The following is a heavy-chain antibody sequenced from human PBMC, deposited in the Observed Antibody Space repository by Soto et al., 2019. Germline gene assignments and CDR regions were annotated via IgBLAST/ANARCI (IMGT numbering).Heavy chain of an antibody. J-gene: IGHJ4*02. V-gene: IGHV1-69*13. D-gene: IGHD6-13*01. Sequence: EASVKVSCKASGGTFSSYAISWVRQAPGQGLEWMGGIIPIFGTANYAQKFQGRVTITADESTSTAYMELSSLRSEDTAVYYCARGSRRGIAAAGPYFDYWGQGTLVTVSS. CDR1: GGTFSSYA. CDR2: IIPIFGTA. CDR3: ARGSRRGIAAAGPYFDY.